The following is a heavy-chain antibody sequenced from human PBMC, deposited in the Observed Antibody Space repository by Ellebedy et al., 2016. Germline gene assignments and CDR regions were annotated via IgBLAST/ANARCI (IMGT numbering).Heavy chain of an antibody. CDR1: GFTFDDYA. Sequence: GGSLRLXXATSGFTFDDYALHWVRQVPRKGLEWVSGISWNSAAIGYGEAVKGRFTISRDSAKNYLYLQMNSLRVEDTALYFCAKGTMDYLHHWGQGTLVTVSS. CDR2: ISWNSAAI. D-gene: IGHD3-10*01. V-gene: IGHV3-9*01. CDR3: AKGTMDYLHH. J-gene: IGHJ4*02.